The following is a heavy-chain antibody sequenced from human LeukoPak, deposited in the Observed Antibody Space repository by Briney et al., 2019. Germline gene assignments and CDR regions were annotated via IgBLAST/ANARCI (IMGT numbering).Heavy chain of an antibody. CDR3: ARDPTGDLYFDL. Sequence: GGSLRLSCAASGFTFSTYSMNWVRQAPGKGLEWFSYISSSSSAIYYADSVKGRFTISRDNAKNSLYLQVNSLRDEDTAVYYCARDPTGDLYFDLWGRGTLVTVSS. CDR2: ISSSSSAI. CDR1: GFTFSTYS. J-gene: IGHJ2*01. V-gene: IGHV3-48*02. D-gene: IGHD7-27*01.